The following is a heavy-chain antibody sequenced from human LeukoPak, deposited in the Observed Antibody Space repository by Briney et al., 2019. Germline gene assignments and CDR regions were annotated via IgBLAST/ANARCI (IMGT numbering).Heavy chain of an antibody. CDR3: VRHGTDDYDSSGYLRP. CDR1: GFTFCTYG. Sequence: GGSLRLSCAASGFTFCTYGMSWVRQAPGKGLEWVANVKPDGSGKYYVDSVKGRFTVSRDNAKNSLYLQMSSLRGEDTAVYYCVRHGTDDYDSSGYLRPWGQGTLVTVSS. J-gene: IGHJ5*02. CDR2: VKPDGSGK. V-gene: IGHV3-7*01. D-gene: IGHD3-22*01.